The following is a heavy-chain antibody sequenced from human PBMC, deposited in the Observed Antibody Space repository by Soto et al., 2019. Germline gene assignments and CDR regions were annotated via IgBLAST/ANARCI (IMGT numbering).Heavy chain of an antibody. CDR3: ARDNYGGMLDF. CDR2: IFFSGNT. V-gene: IGHV4-31*03. Sequence: SETLSLTCTVSGGSILNGGHYWTWIRQHPGKGLEWIGRIFFSGNTHYNPALKSRLTFSLDTAKNQFSLKLTSVTAADTAIYYCARDNYGGMLDFWRPGPLVTVS. CDR1: GGSILNGGHY. J-gene: IGHJ4*02. D-gene: IGHD4-17*01.